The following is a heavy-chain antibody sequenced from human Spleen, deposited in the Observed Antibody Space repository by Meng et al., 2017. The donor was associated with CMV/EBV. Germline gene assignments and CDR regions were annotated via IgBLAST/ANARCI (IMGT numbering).Heavy chain of an antibody. D-gene: IGHD6-19*01. CDR1: GGSISSSSYY. J-gene: IGHJ5*02. CDR3: ARDVGTAVAANNWFDP. CDR2: IYYSGST. V-gene: IGHV4-39*07. Sequence: SETLSLTCTVSGGSISSSSYYWGWIRQPPGMGLEWIGSIYYSGSTYYNPSLKSRVTISVDTSKNQFSLKLSSVTAADTAVYYCARDVGTAVAANNWFDPWGQGTLVTVSS.